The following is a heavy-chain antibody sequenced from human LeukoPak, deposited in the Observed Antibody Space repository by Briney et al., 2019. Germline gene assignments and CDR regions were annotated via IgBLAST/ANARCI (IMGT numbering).Heavy chain of an antibody. V-gene: IGHV4-39*01. CDR2: TYYSGQT. Sequence: PSETLSLKCTVSGGSFSSADYHWGWTRQTPGKGLEWIGITYYSGQTFYNPSLKSRVIISIDTSTNHFSLKLTSVTAADTAVYYCARHKEWYDWLDPWGQGTLVVVSS. D-gene: IGHD2-8*01. J-gene: IGHJ5*02. CDR1: GGSFSSADYH. CDR3: ARHKEWYDWLDP.